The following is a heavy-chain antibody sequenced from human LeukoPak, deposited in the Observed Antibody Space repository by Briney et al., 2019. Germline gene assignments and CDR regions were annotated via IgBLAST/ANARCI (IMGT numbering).Heavy chain of an antibody. CDR1: GYTFTGHY. CDR3: ARDGPYDYGDFYFDY. CDR2: INPDGGGT. V-gene: IGHV1-2*02. Sequence: ASVKVSCKASGYTFTGHYMHWVRQAPGQGLEWMGWINPDGGGTNYAQNFHGRVTMTRDTSISTAYTELSRLRSDDTAVYYCARDGPYDYGDFYFDYWGQGTLVTVSS. D-gene: IGHD4-17*01. J-gene: IGHJ4*02.